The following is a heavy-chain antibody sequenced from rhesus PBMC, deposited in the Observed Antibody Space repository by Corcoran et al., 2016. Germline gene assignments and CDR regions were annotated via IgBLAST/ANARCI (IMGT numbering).Heavy chain of an antibody. CDR3: ARHISGSYFDY. Sequence: QVQLLESGPGLVKPSETLSLTCPVSGGSMDDYYWNWIRQSPGKGLEWFGYIGGRSGTASYNPTLESRGTVSSDTSKNQFALRLTSVTAADTAIYYCARHISGSYFDYWGQGVMVTVSS. CDR2: IGGRSGTA. J-gene: IGHJ4*01. CDR1: GGSMDDYY. V-gene: IGHV4-165*02.